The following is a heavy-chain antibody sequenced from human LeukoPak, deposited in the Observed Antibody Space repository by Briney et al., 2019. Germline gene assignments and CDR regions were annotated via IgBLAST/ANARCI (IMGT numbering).Heavy chain of an antibody. Sequence: SETLSLTCTVSGGSTSSSSYYWGWIRQPPGKGLEWIGRIYTSGSTNYNPSLKSRVTMSVDTSKNQFSLKLSSVTAADTALYYCARVPTVTFFDYWGQGTLVTVSS. CDR1: GGSTSSSSYY. J-gene: IGHJ4*02. CDR2: IYTSGST. V-gene: IGHV4-61*05. D-gene: IGHD4-17*01. CDR3: ARVPTVTFFDY.